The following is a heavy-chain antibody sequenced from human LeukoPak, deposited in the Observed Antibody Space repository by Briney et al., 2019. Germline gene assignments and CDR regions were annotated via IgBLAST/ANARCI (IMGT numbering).Heavy chain of an antibody. J-gene: IGHJ4*02. CDR2: INPNSGGT. Sequence: VASVKVSCKASGYTFTGYYMHWVRQAPGQGLEWMGWINPNSGGTNYAQKFQGRVTMTRDTSISTAYMELSRLRSDDTAVYYCARDRAVAGTSTFDYWGQGTLVTVSS. V-gene: IGHV1-2*02. D-gene: IGHD6-19*01. CDR1: GYTFTGYY. CDR3: ARDRAVAGTSTFDY.